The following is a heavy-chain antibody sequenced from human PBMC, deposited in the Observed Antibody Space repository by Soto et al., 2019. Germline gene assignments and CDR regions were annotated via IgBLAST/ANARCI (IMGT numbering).Heavy chain of an antibody. CDR2: IIPALGTA. Sequence: QVQLVQSGAEVKNPGSSVKVSCKTSGGTFNSYLIDWVRQAPGQGLEWKGGIIPALGTAKYAQKFQGRVTNTADKSTTTAYMELRTLTSEDTAVYYCARGLDQPPVGLYFDTWGQGTLVTVSS. V-gene: IGHV1-69*06. J-gene: IGHJ4*02. CDR3: ARGLDQPPVGLYFDT. D-gene: IGHD2-2*01. CDR1: GGTFNSYL.